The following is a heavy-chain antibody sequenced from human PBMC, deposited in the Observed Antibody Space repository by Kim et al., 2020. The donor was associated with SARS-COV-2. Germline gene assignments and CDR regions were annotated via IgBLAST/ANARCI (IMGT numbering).Heavy chain of an antibody. CDR1: GGSISSSSYY. D-gene: IGHD5-18*01. CDR2: IYYSGST. Sequence: SETLSLTCTVSGGSISSSSYYWGWIRQPPGKGLEWIGSIYYSGSTYYNPSLKSRVTISVDTSKNQFSLKLSPVTAADTAVYYCARGIPDTAMISNWFDPWGQGTLVTVSS. J-gene: IGHJ5*02. CDR3: ARGIPDTAMISNWFDP. V-gene: IGHV4-39*07.